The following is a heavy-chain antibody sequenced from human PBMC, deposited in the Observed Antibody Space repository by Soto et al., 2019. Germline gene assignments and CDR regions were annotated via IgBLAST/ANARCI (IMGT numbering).Heavy chain of an antibody. J-gene: IGHJ4*02. CDR1: GYTFTSYG. V-gene: IGHV1-24*01. CDR2: FDPEDGET. CDR3: ATAAYYYDSSGLYFDY. Sequence: ASVKVSCKASGYTFTSYGISWVRQAPGKGLEWMGGFDPEDGETIYAQKFQGRVTMTEDTSTDTAYMELSSLRSEDTAVYYCATAAYYYDSSGLYFDYWGQGTLVTVSS. D-gene: IGHD3-22*01.